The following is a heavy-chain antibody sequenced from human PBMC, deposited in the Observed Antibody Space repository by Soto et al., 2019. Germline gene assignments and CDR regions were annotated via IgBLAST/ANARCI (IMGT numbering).Heavy chain of an antibody. CDR1: GFASTSYW. CDR3: ASLFASPSYHRPFDV. V-gene: IGHV3-74*01. Sequence: GGAPKLSFEASGFASTSYWMHWVRQAPGKGLVWVAGVKSDGTTATYADSVRGRFTISRDNAKNTLYLQMNSLSAEDTAVYYCASLFASPSYHRPFDVWGQGTQVTVSS. CDR2: VKSDGTTA. J-gene: IGHJ4*02. D-gene: IGHD3-9*01.